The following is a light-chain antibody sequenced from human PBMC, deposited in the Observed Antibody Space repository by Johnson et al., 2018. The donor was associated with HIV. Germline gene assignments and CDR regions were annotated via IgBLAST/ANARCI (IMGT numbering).Light chain of an antibody. V-gene: IGLV1-51*02. Sequence: QPVLTQPPSVSAAPGQKVTISCSGSSSNIGNNYVSWYQQLPGTAPKLLIYENNKRPSGIPDRFSGSKSGTSATLGITGLQTGDEAAYYCGTWDNSLSAYVFGAGTKFPV. CDR3: GTWDNSLSAYV. CDR2: ENN. J-gene: IGLJ1*01. CDR1: SSNIGNNY.